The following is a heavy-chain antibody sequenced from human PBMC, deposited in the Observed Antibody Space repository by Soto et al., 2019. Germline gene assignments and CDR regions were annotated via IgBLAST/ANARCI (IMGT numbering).Heavy chain of an antibody. J-gene: IGHJ4*02. CDR1: GGAFTDYI. CDR2: IIPMFGTP. CDR3: AGGRDQPPVGLYFES. V-gene: IGHV1-69*13. D-gene: IGHD1-26*01. Sequence: SVKVSCKASGGAFTDYIFDWVRQAPGQGLEWMGGIIPMFGTPKYAQKFQHRVTISADVSTGTAYMELTRLRFDDTAVYYCAGGRDQPPVGLYFESWGEGTRVTV.